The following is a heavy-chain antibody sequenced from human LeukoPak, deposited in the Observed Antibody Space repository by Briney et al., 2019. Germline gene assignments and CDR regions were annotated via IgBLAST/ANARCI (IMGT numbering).Heavy chain of an antibody. CDR2: IYYSGST. V-gene: IGHV4-59*01. D-gene: IGHD2-8*01. Sequence: SETLSLTCTVSGGSISSYYWSWIRQPPGKGLEWIGYIYYSGSTNYNPSLKSRVTISVDTSKNQFSLELSSVTAADTAVYYCARVYCTNGVCPFDYWGQGTLVTVSS. CDR1: GGSISSYY. J-gene: IGHJ4*02. CDR3: ARVYCTNGVCPFDY.